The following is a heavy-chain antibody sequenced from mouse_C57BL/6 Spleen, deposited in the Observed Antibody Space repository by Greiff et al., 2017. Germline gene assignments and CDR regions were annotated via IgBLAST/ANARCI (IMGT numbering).Heavy chain of an antibody. J-gene: IGHJ2*01. Sequence: LVESGAELVKPGASVKISCKASGYAFSSYWMNWVKQRPGKGLEWIGQIYPGDGDTNYNGKFKGKATLTADKSSSTAYMQLSSLTSEDSAVYFCARGGTGGYFDYWGQGTTLTVSS. CDR2: IYPGDGDT. CDR1: GYAFSSYW. V-gene: IGHV1-80*01. CDR3: ARGGTGGYFDY. D-gene: IGHD3-3*01.